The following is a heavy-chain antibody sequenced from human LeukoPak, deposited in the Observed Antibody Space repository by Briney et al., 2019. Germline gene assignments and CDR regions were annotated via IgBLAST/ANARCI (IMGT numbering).Heavy chain of an antibody. CDR1: GGSTTSGGSIGDYY. Sequence: SETLSLACTASGGSTTSGGSIGDYYWSWIRQSAGKGLEWIGRFYASGITNSNPSLKSRVTMSVDTSKKQFSLKLTSVTAADTAVYYCATPNGYSSSSGLLYWGQGTLVTVSS. D-gene: IGHD6-6*01. V-gene: IGHV4-4*07. J-gene: IGHJ4*02. CDR3: ATPNGYSSSSGLLY. CDR2: FYASGIT.